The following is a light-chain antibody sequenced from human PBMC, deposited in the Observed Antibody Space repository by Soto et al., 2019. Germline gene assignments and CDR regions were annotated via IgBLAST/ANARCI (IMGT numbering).Light chain of an antibody. V-gene: IGKV4-1*01. J-gene: IGKJ1*01. Sequence: DIVMTQSPDSLAVSLGERATINCKSSQSVLYSSNNKNYLAWYQQKPGQPPKALIYWASTRESGVPDRFSGCGSGTDFTLTISSXQAEDVAVYYCQQYYTTPWTFGQGTKVDTK. CDR2: WAS. CDR1: QSVLYSSNNKNY. CDR3: QQYYTTPWT.